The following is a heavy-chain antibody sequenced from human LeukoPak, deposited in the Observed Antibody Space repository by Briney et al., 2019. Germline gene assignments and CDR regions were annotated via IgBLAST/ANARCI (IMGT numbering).Heavy chain of an antibody. J-gene: IGHJ4*02. CDR2: ITPNSGGT. D-gene: IGHD3-22*01. CDR3: ARGTAMIVVAGYYFDY. V-gene: IGHV1-2*02. CDR1: GYTFTGYY. Sequence: ASVNVSCKASGYTFTGYYMHWARQAPGQGLEWMGWITPNSGGTKYGQKFQGRVTMTRDTSISTAYMELSRLRSDDTAVYYCARGTAMIVVAGYYFDYWGQGTLVTVSS.